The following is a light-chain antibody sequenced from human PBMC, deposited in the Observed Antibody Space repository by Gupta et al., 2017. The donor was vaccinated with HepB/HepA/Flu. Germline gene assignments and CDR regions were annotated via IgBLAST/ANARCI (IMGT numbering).Light chain of an antibody. J-gene: IGLJ3*02. CDR1: SSNIGADFD. CDR2: DTN. V-gene: IGLV1-40*01. CDR3: QSYDSRLSDGV. Sequence: QSALTQPPSVSRAPGQRVAISCTCSSSNIGADFDVHWYQQFPGTAPKLLIFDTNNRPSGVPDRFSGSKSGTSASLAITGLQAEDEAVYYCQSYDSRLSDGVFGGGTKLTVL.